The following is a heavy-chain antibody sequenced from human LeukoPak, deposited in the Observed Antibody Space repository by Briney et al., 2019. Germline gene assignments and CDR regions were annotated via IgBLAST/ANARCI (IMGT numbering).Heavy chain of an antibody. Sequence: SETLSLTCTVSGYSISSGYYWGWIRQPPGKGLEWIGSIYHSGSTYYNPSLKSRVTMSVDTSKNQFSLKLSSVTAADTAVYYCARDSGSSWWWFDPWGQGTLVTVSS. CDR3: ARDSGSSWWWFDP. CDR2: IYHSGST. D-gene: IGHD6-13*01. CDR1: GYSISSGYY. J-gene: IGHJ5*02. V-gene: IGHV4-38-2*02.